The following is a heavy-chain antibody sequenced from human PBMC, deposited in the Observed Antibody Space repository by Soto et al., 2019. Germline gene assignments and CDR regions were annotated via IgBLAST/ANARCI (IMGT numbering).Heavy chain of an antibody. D-gene: IGHD3-10*01. J-gene: IGHJ6*02. CDR1: GGSISSGDYY. Sequence: QVQLQESGPGLVKPSQTLSLTCTVSGGSISSGDYYWSWIRQPPGKGLEWIGYIYYSGSTYYNPSLKSRVTISVDQSQNQFPLKLSSVTAADTAVYYCARGVVDRLYYYGMDVWGQGTTVTVSS. CDR3: ARGVVDRLYYYGMDV. CDR2: IYYSGST. V-gene: IGHV4-30-4*01.